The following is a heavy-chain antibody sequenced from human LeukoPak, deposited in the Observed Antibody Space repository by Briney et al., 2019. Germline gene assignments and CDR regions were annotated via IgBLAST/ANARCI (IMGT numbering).Heavy chain of an antibody. J-gene: IGHJ5*02. D-gene: IGHD2-15*01. CDR1: GGSISSYY. CDR2: IYYSGST. Sequence: SETLSLTCTVSGGSISSYYWSWIRQPPGKGLEWIGYIYYSGSTYYNPSLKSRVTISVDRSKNQFSLKLSSVTAADTAVYYCARGDCSGGSCYSDGWFDPWGQGTLVTVSS. CDR3: ARGDCSGGSCYSDGWFDP. V-gene: IGHV4-59*12.